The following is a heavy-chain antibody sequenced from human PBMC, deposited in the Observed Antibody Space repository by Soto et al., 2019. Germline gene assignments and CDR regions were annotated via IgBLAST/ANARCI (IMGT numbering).Heavy chain of an antibody. CDR1: GFTFSSYA. Sequence: GGSLRLSCAASGFTFSSYAMSWVRQAPGKGLEWVSAISGSGGSTYYADSVKGRFTISRDNSKNTLYLQMNSLRAEDTAVYYCAKVPAYTGIGDWRGYWGQGTLVTVSS. J-gene: IGHJ4*02. V-gene: IGHV3-23*01. CDR3: AKVPAYTGIGDWRGY. CDR2: ISGSGGST. D-gene: IGHD1-26*01.